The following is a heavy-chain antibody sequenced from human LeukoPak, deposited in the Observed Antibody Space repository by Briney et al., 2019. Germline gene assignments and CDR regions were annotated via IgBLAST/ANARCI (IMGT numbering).Heavy chain of an antibody. CDR1: GFTFSSYS. V-gene: IGHV3-48*04. Sequence: PGGSLRLSCAASGFTFSSYSMDWVRQAPGKGLEWVSYISSSSSTIYYADSVKGRFTISRDNAKNSLYLQMNSLRVEDTAVYYCARGKVDYDFWSGHCQDVWGKGTTVTVSS. D-gene: IGHD3-3*01. J-gene: IGHJ6*04. CDR3: ARGKVDYDFWSGHCQDV. CDR2: ISSSSSTI.